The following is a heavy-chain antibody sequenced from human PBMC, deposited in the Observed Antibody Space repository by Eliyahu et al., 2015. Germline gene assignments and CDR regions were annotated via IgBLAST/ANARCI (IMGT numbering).Heavy chain of an antibody. CDR3: VRDKAEVGATIFFDY. V-gene: IGHV3-7*01. Sequence: EVQLVESGGGLVQPGGSLRLSCAGSGFXFSXYWMTWVRQAPGKGLEWVANIKQDGSEKYYVDSVRGRFTISRDNAKNSLYLQMNSLRAEDTAVYYCVRDKAEVGATIFFDYWGQGIPVTVSS. CDR2: IKQDGSEK. D-gene: IGHD1-26*01. J-gene: IGHJ4*02. CDR1: GFXFSXYW.